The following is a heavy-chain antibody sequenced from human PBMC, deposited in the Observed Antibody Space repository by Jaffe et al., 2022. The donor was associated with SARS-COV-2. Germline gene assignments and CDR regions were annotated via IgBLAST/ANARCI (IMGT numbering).Heavy chain of an antibody. D-gene: IGHD4-4*01. CDR2: IYYSEST. V-gene: IGHV4-39*01. CDR3: ARLGRLQNYMDV. Sequence: QLQLQESGPGLVKPSETLSLSCSVSGGSISNSSYFWGWIRQPPGKGLAWIGSIYYSESTYYNPSLRSRVTISVDTSNNQFSLKLYSVTAADTAVYYCARLGRLQNYMDVWGKGTTVTVSS. CDR1: GGSISNSSYF. J-gene: IGHJ6*03.